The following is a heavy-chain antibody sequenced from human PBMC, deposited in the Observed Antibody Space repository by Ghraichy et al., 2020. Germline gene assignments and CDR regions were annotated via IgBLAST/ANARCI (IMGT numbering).Heavy chain of an antibody. CDR1: GDSVSNYNVA. Sequence: SQTLSLTCAISGDSVSNYNVAWNWIRQSPSRGLEWLGRTYRMASQYAESVKSRMTISPDTSKNQFSLQLNSVTPEDTALYYCAIGRDHGFDIWGQGTMVTVSS. CDR3: AIGRDHGFDI. V-gene: IGHV6-1*01. J-gene: IGHJ3*02. CDR2: TYRMAS.